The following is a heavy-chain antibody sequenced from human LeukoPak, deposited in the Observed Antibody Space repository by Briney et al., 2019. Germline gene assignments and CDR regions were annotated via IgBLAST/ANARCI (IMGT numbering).Heavy chain of an antibody. D-gene: IGHD6-13*01. Sequence: GGSLRLSCAASGFTVSSNYMSWVRQAPGKGLEWVSVIYSGGSTYYADSVKGRFTISSDNSKNTLYLQMNSLRAEDTAVYYCARVKGGSSWYTAYYMDVWGKGTTVTVSS. CDR1: GFTVSSNY. J-gene: IGHJ6*03. CDR2: IYSGGST. CDR3: ARVKGGSSWYTAYYMDV. V-gene: IGHV3-53*01.